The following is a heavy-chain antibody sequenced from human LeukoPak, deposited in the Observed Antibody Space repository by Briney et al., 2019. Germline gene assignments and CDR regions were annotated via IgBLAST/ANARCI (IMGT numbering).Heavy chain of an antibody. D-gene: IGHD3-22*01. CDR3: ARLYDSTGYYSSDYLDY. Sequence: GESLKISCKGSGYSFTSYWIGWVRQMPGKGLEWMGIIFPGDSDTRYSPSFQGQVTISVDKSISTAYLQWSSLKASDTAMYYCARLYDSTGYYSSDYLDYWGQGTLVTVSS. J-gene: IGHJ4*02. V-gene: IGHV5-51*01. CDR2: IFPGDSDT. CDR1: GYSFTSYW.